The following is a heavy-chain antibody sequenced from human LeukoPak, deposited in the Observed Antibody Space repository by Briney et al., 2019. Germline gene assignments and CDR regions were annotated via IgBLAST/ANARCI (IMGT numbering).Heavy chain of an antibody. J-gene: IGHJ5*02. Sequence: GGSLRLSCAASGFTFNSYWVHWVRQAPGKGLSWVSLINSDGSSTSYADSVKGRFIISRDNAKNSLYLQMNSLRAEDTAVYYCARDSPYLRFLEWLSDANWFDPWGQGTLVTVSS. CDR2: INSDGSST. D-gene: IGHD3-3*01. CDR3: ARDSPYLRFLEWLSDANWFDP. CDR1: GFTFNSYW. V-gene: IGHV3-74*01.